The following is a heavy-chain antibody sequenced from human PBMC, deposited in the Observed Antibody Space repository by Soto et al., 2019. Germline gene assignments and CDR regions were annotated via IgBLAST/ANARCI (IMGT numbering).Heavy chain of an antibody. CDR2: ISAYNGNT. D-gene: IGHD2-2*01. CDR3: ARALTHIVVVPAAILWFDP. J-gene: IGHJ5*02. V-gene: IGHV1-18*01. Sequence: ASVKVSFKASGYTFTSYGISWVRQAPGQGLEWMGWISAYNGNTNYAQKLQGRVTMTTDTSTSTAYMELRSLRSDDTAVYYCARALTHIVVVPAAILWFDPWGQGTLVTAPQ. CDR1: GYTFTSYG.